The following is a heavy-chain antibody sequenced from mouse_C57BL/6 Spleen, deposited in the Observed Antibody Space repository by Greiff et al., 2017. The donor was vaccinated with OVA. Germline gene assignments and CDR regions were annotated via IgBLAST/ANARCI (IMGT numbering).Heavy chain of an antibody. CDR1: GYTFTSYW. CDR3: ARKGLNWDDYAMDY. J-gene: IGHJ4*01. CDR2: IDPSDSET. Sequence: VQLQQPGAELVRPGSSVKLSCKASGYTFTSYWMHWVKQRPIQGLEWIGNIDPSDSETHYNQKFKDKATLTVDKSSSTAYMQLSSLTSEDSAVYYWARKGLNWDDYAMDYWGQGTSVTVSS. V-gene: IGHV1-52*01. D-gene: IGHD4-1*02.